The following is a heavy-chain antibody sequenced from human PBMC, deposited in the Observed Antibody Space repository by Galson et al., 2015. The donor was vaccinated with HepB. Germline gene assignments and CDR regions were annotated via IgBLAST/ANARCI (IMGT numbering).Heavy chain of an antibody. CDR3: ARLPHEEDFWSGYYWNDYFDY. CDR2: IYYSGST. D-gene: IGHD3-3*01. V-gene: IGHV4-39*01. J-gene: IGHJ4*02. Sequence: SETLSLTCTVSGGSISSSSYYWGWIRQPPGKGLEWIGSIYYSGSTYYNPSLKSRVTISVDTSKNQFSLKLSSVTAADTAVYYCARLPHEEDFWSGYYWNDYFDYWGQGTLVTVSS. CDR1: GGSISSSSYY.